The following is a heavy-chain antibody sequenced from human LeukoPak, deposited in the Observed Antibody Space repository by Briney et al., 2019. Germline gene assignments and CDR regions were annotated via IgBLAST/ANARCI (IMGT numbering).Heavy chain of an antibody. V-gene: IGHV4-34*01. Sequence: SETLSLTCAVYGGSFSGNYWSWIRQPPGKGLEWIGEINQSGSTNYNPSLKSRVTISVDTSKNQFSLRLSSVTAADTAVYYCARGLLFSWFDPWGQGTLVTVSS. J-gene: IGHJ5*02. CDR2: INQSGST. CDR1: GGSFSGNY. D-gene: IGHD2-21*02. CDR3: ARGLLFSWFDP.